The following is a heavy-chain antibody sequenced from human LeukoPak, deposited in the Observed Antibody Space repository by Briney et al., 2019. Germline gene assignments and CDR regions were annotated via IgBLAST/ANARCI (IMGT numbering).Heavy chain of an antibody. V-gene: IGHV3-9*01. CDR2: ISWNSGSI. D-gene: IGHD6-6*01. CDR1: GFTFDDYA. J-gene: IGHJ4*02. CDR3: AKDIYFGSSSGIGFDY. Sequence: GGSLRLSCAASGFTFDDYAMHWVRQAPGKGLEWVSGISWNSGSIGYADSVKGRFTISRDNAKNSLYLQMNSLRAEDTALCYCAKDIYFGSSSGIGFDYWGQGTLVTVSS.